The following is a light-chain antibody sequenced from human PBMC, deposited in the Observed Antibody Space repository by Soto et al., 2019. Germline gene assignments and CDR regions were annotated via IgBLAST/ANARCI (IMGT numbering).Light chain of an antibody. CDR3: QQTYSTPFT. J-gene: IGKJ3*01. V-gene: IGKV1-39*01. Sequence: DIQLTQSPSFLSASVGDRVTITCRASQGISSYLAWYQQKPGKAPKLLIYAASNLQSGVPSRFSGSGSGTDFTLTISNLQPEDFATYYCQQTYSTPFTFGPGTKVDIK. CDR1: QGISSY. CDR2: AAS.